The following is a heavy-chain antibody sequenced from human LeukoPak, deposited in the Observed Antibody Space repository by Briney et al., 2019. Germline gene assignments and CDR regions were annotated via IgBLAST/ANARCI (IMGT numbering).Heavy chain of an antibody. D-gene: IGHD6-19*01. CDR3: ATISVAPSGDYYFAMDV. Sequence: GSLRLSCAASGFTFSSYAMHWVRQPPGKGLEWIGEIYHSGSTNFNPSLKSRVTISVDKSKNLFSLNLSSVTAADTAVYYCATISVAPSGDYYFAMDVWGQGTTVTVSS. V-gene: IGHV4-4*02. CDR1: GFTFSSYA. J-gene: IGHJ6*02. CDR2: IYHSGST.